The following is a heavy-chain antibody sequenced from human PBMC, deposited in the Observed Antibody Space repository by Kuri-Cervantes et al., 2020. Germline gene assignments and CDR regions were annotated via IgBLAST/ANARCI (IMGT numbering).Heavy chain of an antibody. CDR3: ATYEIYCSGGSCGLYY. V-gene: IGHV3-74*01. J-gene: IGHJ4*02. CDR2: INSDGSST. Sequence: GGSLRLSCVASGFTFSSYWMFWVRQAPGKGLVWVSRINSDGSSTSYADSVKGRFTFSRDNAKNSLYLQMNSLRVEDTAVYYCATYEIYCSGGSCGLYYWGQGTLVTVSS. CDR1: GFTFSSYW. D-gene: IGHD2-15*01.